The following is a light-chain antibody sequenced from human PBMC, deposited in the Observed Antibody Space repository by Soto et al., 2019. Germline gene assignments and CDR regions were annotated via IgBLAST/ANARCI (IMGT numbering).Light chain of an antibody. CDR2: SNY. CDR1: SSNIGSNA. J-gene: IGLJ1*01. CDR3: AAWDDSLNGFV. V-gene: IGLV1-44*01. Sequence: QSVLTQPPSASGTPGQRVTISCSGSSSNIGSNAVNWYQQLPGTAPKLLIYSNYQRPSGVPDRFSGSKPGTSASLAISGLQSEDEADYYCAAWDDSLNGFVFGTGTKVTVL.